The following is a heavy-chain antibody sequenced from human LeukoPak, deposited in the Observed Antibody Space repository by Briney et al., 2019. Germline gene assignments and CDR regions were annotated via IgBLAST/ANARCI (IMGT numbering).Heavy chain of an antibody. D-gene: IGHD3-22*01. V-gene: IGHV3-30*04. Sequence: QTGGSLRLSCAASGFTFSSYAMHWVRQAPGKGLEWVAVISYDGSNKYYADSVKGRFTISRDNAKNSLYLQMNSLRAEDTAVYYCAGDYYDSSGYPGGRWGQGTLVTVSS. CDR1: GFTFSSYA. CDR2: ISYDGSNK. CDR3: AGDYYDSSGYPGGR. J-gene: IGHJ4*02.